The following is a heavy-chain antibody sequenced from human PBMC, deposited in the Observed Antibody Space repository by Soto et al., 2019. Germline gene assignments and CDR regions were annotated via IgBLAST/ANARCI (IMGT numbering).Heavy chain of an antibody. J-gene: IGHJ3*02. D-gene: IGHD3-22*01. CDR1: GFTFSSYS. Sequence: GGSLRLSCAASGFTFSSYSMNWVRQAPGKGLEWVSYISSSSSTIYYADSVKGRFTISRDNAKNSLYLQMNSLRDEDTAVYYCAREYYYDRLRAFDIWGQGTMVTVSS. CDR2: ISSSSSTI. V-gene: IGHV3-48*02. CDR3: AREYYYDRLRAFDI.